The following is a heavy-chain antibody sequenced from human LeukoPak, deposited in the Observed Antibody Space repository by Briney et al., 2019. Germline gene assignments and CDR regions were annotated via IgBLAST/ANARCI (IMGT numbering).Heavy chain of an antibody. D-gene: IGHD6-13*01. CDR3: AKSFGPVIAAAGTGAD. CDR2: ISGSGGST. J-gene: IGHJ4*02. Sequence: GGSLRLSCAASGFTFSSYAMSWVRQAPGKGLEWVSAISGSGGSTYYADSVKGRFTISRDNSKNTLYLQMNSLRAEDTAVYYCAKSFGPVIAAAGTGADWGQGTPVIVSS. V-gene: IGHV3-23*01. CDR1: GFTFSSYA.